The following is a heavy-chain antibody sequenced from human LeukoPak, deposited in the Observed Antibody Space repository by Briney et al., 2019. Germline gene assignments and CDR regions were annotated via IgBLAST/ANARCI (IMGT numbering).Heavy chain of an antibody. D-gene: IGHD3-16*01. V-gene: IGHV3-72*01. CDR3: SGDGGLTDDSGFDV. Sequence: GGSLRLSCEVSGFTFSDYIFDWVRQAPGKGLEWIGRIRRRSRSYSTEYAASVKGRFSISRDDSQNSLYLHMNSLNAEVTAVDYCSGDGGLTDDSGFDVWGQGTMVTVSS. CDR2: IRRRSRSYST. J-gene: IGHJ3*01. CDR1: GFTFSDYI.